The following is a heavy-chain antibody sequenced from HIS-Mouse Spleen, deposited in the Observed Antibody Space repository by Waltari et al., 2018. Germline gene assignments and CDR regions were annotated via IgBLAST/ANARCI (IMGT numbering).Heavy chain of an antibody. V-gene: IGHV3-30*18. Sequence: QVQLVESGGGVVQPGRSLRLSCAASGFTFSSYGMHWVRQAPGKGLEWVEVISYDGSNKYYADSVKGRFTISRDKSKNTLYLQMNSLRAEDTAVYYCAKDKHHAFDYWGQGTLVTVSS. CDR1: GFTFSSYG. CDR3: AKDKHHAFDY. J-gene: IGHJ4*02. CDR2: ISYDGSNK.